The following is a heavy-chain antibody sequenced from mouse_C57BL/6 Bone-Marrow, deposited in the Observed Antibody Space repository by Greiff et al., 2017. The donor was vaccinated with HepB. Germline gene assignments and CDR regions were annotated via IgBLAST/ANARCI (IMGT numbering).Heavy chain of an antibody. CDR1: GFTFSDYG. Sequence: EVKVVESGGGLVKPGGSLKLSCAASGFTFSDYGMHWVRQAPEKGLEWVAYISSGSSTIYYADTVKGRFTISRDNAKNTLFLQMTSLRSEDTAMYYCARSSINWDVWFAYWGQGTLVTVSA. CDR3: ARSSINWDVWFAY. V-gene: IGHV5-17*01. D-gene: IGHD4-1*02. CDR2: ISSGSSTI. J-gene: IGHJ3*01.